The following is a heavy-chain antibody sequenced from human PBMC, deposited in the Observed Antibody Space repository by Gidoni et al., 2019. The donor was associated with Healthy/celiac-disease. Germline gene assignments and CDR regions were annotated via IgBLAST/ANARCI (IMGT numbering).Heavy chain of an antibody. J-gene: IGHJ6*02. D-gene: IGHD6-19*01. V-gene: IGHV3-15*01. CDR1: GFTFSNAL. CDR2: IKSKTDGGTT. Sequence: EVQLVESGGGLVKPGGSLRLSCAASGFTFSNALMSWVRQAPGKGLEWVGRIKSKTDGGTTDYAAPVKGRFTISRDDSKNTLYLQMNSLKTEDTAVYYCTTDRDSSGWYRYYYYGMDVWGQGTTVTVSS. CDR3: TTDRDSSGWYRYYYYGMDV.